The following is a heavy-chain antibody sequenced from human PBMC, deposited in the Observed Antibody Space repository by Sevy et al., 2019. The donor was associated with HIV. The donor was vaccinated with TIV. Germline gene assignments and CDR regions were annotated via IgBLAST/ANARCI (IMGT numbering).Heavy chain of an antibody. V-gene: IGHV4-38-2*01. D-gene: IGHD6-19*01. CDR2: IYHSGYS. CDR3: ARAIGTQVAGLYYFDY. J-gene: IGHJ4*02. Sequence: SETLSLTRAVSGYSISSDYYWGWIRQPPGKGLEWIGSIYHSGYSYYNTSLKSRVTISVDTSKNQFSLKLSSVTAADTAVYYCARAIGTQVAGLYYFDYWGQGTLVTVSS. CDR1: GYSISSDYY.